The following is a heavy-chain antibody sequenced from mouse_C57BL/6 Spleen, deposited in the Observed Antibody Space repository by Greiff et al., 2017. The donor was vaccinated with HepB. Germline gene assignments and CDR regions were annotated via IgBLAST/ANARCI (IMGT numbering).Heavy chain of an antibody. CDR2: IDPSDSYT. Sequence: QVQLQQPGAELVMPGASVKLSCKASGYTFTSYWMHWVKQRPGQGLEWIGEIDPSDSYTNYNQKFKGKSTLTVAKSSSTAYMQLSSLTSEDSAVYYCARSGSGYDYFDYWGQGTTLTVSS. CDR1: GYTFTSYW. CDR3: ARSGSGYDYFDY. V-gene: IGHV1-69*01. J-gene: IGHJ2*01. D-gene: IGHD3-2*02.